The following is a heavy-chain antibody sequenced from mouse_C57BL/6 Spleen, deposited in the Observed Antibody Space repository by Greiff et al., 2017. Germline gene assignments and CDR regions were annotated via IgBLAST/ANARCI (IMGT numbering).Heavy chain of an antibody. CDR2: IDPSDSET. J-gene: IGHJ2*01. D-gene: IGHD2-5*01. Sequence: QVHVKQSGAELVRPGSSVKLSCKASGYTFTSYWMHWVKQRPIQGLEWIGNIDPSDSETHYNQKFKDKATLTVDKSSSTAYMQLSSLTSEDSAVYYCARSGRMSNLYYFDYWGQGTTLTVSS. CDR1: GYTFTSYW. V-gene: IGHV1-52*01. CDR3: ARSGRMSNLYYFDY.